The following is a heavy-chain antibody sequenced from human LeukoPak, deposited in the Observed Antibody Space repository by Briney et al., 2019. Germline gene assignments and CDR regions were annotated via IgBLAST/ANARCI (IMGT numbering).Heavy chain of an antibody. CDR1: GFIFRNYG. V-gene: IGHV3-30*02. CDR3: VKDTGRGDF. CDR2: LRNDESEI. J-gene: IGHJ4*02. Sequence: GGSLRLSCAASGFIFRNYGMHSVRQAPGQGLEWVAFLRNDESEIFYADSVKGRFTISRDNSKNTLYLQMSSLRDEDTAVYYCVKDTGRGDFWGQGTQVTVSS. D-gene: IGHD1-14*01.